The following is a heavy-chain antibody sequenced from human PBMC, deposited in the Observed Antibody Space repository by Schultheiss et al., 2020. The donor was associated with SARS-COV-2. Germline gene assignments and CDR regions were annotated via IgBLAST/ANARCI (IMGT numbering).Heavy chain of an antibody. J-gene: IGHJ6*02. Sequence: SETLSLTCTVSGGSISSSYWSWIRQPPGKGLEWIGYIYHSGSTYYNPSLKSRVTISVDTSKNQFSLKLSSVTAADTAVYYCAKAYYYGSGSYCMDVWGQGTTVTVSS. D-gene: IGHD3-10*01. CDR3: AKAYYYGSGSYCMDV. V-gene: IGHV4-59*01. CDR2: IYHSGST. CDR1: GGSISSSY.